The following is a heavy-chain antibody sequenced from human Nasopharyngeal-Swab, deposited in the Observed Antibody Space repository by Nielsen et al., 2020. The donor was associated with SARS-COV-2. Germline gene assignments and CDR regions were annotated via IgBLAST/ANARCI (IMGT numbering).Heavy chain of an antibody. CDR3: ATMGSSSWVDAFDI. CDR2: ISAYNGDT. CDR1: GYTFTSYG. J-gene: IGHJ3*02. V-gene: IGHV1-18*01. Sequence: ASVKVSCKASGYTFTSYGISWVRQAPGQGLEWMGWISAYNGDTNYAQKVQGRVTMTTDTSTGTAYMELRSLRSEDTAVYYCATMGSSSWVDAFDIWGQGTMVTVSS. D-gene: IGHD6-13*01.